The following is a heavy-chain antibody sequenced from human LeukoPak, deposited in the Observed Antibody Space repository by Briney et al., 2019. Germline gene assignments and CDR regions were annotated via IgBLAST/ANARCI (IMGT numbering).Heavy chain of an antibody. D-gene: IGHD3-10*01. CDR2: VGGSGDST. Sequence: GGSLRLSCAASGFTFSSYALSWGRQAPGKGLEWVSIVGGSGDSTYYADSVKGRFTISRDNSKNTLFLQMNSLRAEDTAVYYCAKDRGYGSGSYLFDYWGQGTLVTVSS. V-gene: IGHV3-23*01. CDR1: GFTFSSYA. J-gene: IGHJ4*02. CDR3: AKDRGYGSGSYLFDY.